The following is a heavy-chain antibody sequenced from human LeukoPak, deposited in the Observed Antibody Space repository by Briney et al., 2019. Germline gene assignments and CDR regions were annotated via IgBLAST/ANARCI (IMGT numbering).Heavy chain of an antibody. D-gene: IGHD6-13*01. Sequence: ASVKVFCKASGYTFTSYGISWVRQAPGQGLEWLGWISAYNGNTNYAQKLQGRVTMTTDTSTSTAYMELRSLRSDDTAVYYCARVSRQQLVSSWFDPWGQGTLVTVSS. CDR1: GYTFTSYG. CDR2: ISAYNGNT. V-gene: IGHV1-18*01. J-gene: IGHJ5*02. CDR3: ARVSRQQLVSSWFDP.